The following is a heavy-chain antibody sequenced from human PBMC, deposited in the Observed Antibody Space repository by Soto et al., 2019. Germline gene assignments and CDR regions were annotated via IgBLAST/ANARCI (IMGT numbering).Heavy chain of an antibody. CDR3: ARGALYCTNGVCYTRYFDY. CDR1: GGSISSYY. V-gene: IGHV4-59*01. Sequence: SETLSLTCTVSGGSISSYYWSWIRQPPGKGLEWIGYIYYSGSTNYNPSLKSRVTISVDTSKNQFSLKLSSVTAADTAVYYCARGALYCTNGVCYTRYFDYWGQGTLVTVSS. CDR2: IYYSGST. D-gene: IGHD2-8*01. J-gene: IGHJ4*02.